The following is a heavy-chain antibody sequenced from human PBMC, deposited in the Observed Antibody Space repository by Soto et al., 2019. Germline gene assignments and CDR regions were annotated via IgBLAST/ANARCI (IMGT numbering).Heavy chain of an antibody. CDR2: ITYDGSFQ. CDR3: AKDRVGGTFYTPLGF. J-gene: IGHJ4*02. V-gene: IGHV3-30*18. CDR1: GFNFDNYG. D-gene: IGHD1-7*01. Sequence: GGSLRLSCQASGFNFDNYGMHWVRQAHGKGLEWVAVITYDGSFQYYADSVKGRFTISRDNSKNTLFLHLNTLKPEDTAVYHCAKDRVGGTFYTPLGFWGQGTLVTVSS.